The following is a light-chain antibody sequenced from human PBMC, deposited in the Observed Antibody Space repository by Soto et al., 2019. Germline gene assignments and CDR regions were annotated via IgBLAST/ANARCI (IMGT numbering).Light chain of an antibody. CDR2: AAS. J-gene: IGKJ5*01. CDR3: QQYGSSSPIT. Sequence: EIVLTQSPGTLSLSPGERATLSCRASQSVSSSYLAWYQQKPGQAPRLLIYAASGRATGIPHRFSGSGSGTDFTLTISRLEPEDFGVYFCQQYGSSSPITFGQGTRLEIK. V-gene: IGKV3-20*01. CDR1: QSVSSSY.